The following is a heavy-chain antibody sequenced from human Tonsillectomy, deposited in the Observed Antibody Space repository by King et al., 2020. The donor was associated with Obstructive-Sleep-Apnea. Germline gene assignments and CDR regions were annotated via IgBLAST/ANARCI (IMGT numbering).Heavy chain of an antibody. CDR3: ARGASGSYGPIPAPDY. Sequence: VQLVESGGGLVQPGGSLRLSCAASGFTVSSNYMSWVRQSPGKGLDWVSIIYSVGSTYYADSVKGRFTISRDNSKNTLYLQMNSLRAEDTAVYYCARGASGSYGPIPAPDYWGQGTLVTVSS. CDR1: GFTVSSNY. CDR2: IYSVGST. J-gene: IGHJ4*02. V-gene: IGHV3-66*01. D-gene: IGHD1-26*01.